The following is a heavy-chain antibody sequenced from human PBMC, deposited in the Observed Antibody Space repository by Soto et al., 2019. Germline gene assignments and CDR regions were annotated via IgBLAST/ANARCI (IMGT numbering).Heavy chain of an antibody. Sequence: QVQLQESGPGLVKPSQTLSLTCTVSGGSISSGGYYWSWIRQHPGKGLEWIGYIYYSGSTYYNPSLKSRVTISVDTSKNQFSLKLSSVTAADTAVYYCARGKDDFWSINWFDPWGQGTLVTVSS. D-gene: IGHD3-3*01. V-gene: IGHV4-31*03. CDR3: ARGKDDFWSINWFDP. CDR1: GGSISSGGYY. CDR2: IYYSGST. J-gene: IGHJ5*02.